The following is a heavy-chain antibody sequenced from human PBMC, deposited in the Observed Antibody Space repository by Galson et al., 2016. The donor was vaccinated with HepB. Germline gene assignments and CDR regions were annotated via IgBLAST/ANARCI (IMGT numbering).Heavy chain of an antibody. V-gene: IGHV1-18*01. CDR1: GYTFISYG. CDR3: ARDAGATPFDY. J-gene: IGHJ4*02. Sequence: CKASGYTFISYGLSWVRQAPGQGLEWMGWISARNGHTNYAQKLQGRVTMTTDTSTNTAYMELKSLRSDDTAVYYCARDAGATPFDYWGQGTLVTVSS. D-gene: IGHD1-26*01. CDR2: ISARNGHT.